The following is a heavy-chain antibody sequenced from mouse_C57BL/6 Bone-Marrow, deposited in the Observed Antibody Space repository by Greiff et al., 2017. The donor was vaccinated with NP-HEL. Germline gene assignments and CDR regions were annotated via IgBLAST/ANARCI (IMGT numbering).Heavy chain of an antibody. J-gene: IGHJ1*03. CDR1: GYTFTSYW. CDR3: ARSHYDYGGAHWYFDV. CDR2: IHPNSGST. V-gene: IGHV1-64*01. D-gene: IGHD2-4*01. Sequence: QVQLQQPGAELVKPGASVKLSCKASGYTFTSYWMHWVKQRPGQGLEWIGMIHPNSGSTNYNEKFKSKATLTVDKSSSTAYMQLSSLTSEDSAVYYCARSHYDYGGAHWYFDVWGTGTTVTVSS.